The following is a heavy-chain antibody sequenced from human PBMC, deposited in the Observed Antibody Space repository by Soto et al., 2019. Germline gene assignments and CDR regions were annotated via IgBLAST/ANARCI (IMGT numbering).Heavy chain of an antibody. CDR3: ARDSRAQRTAPIWYCDL. CDR1: GFTFSSYG. V-gene: IGHV3-33*01. Sequence: QVQLVESGGGVVQPGRSLRLSCAASGFTFSSYGMHWVRQAPGKGLEWVAVIWYDGSNKYYADSVKGRFTISRDNSKNTLYLQRNSLRAEDTAVYYCARDSRAQRTAPIWYCDLWGRGTLVTVSS. CDR2: IWYDGSNK. J-gene: IGHJ2*01. D-gene: IGHD2-2*01.